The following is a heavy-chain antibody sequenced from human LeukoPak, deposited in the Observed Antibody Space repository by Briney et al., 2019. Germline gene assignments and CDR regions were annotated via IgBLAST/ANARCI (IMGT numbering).Heavy chain of an antibody. V-gene: IGHV3-21*01. Sequence: GGSLRLSCAASGFTFSSYSMNWVRQAPGKGLEWVSSISSSSSYIYYADSVKGRFTISRDNAKNSLYLQMNSLRAEDTAVYYCAKKWGFGDYWGFFVYWGQGALVTVSS. D-gene: IGHD4-17*01. CDR1: GFTFSSYS. J-gene: IGHJ4*02. CDR3: AKKWGFGDYWGFFVY. CDR2: ISSSSSYI.